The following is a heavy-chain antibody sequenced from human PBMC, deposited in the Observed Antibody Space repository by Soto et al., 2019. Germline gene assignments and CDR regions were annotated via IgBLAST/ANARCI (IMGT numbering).Heavy chain of an antibody. CDR1: GFTFSSYD. Sequence: GSLRLSCAASGFTFSSYDMHWVRQATGKGLEWVSAIGTAGDTYYPGSVKGRFTISRENAKNSLYLQMNSLRAGDTAVYYCARSLGMERLDYYYGMDVWGQGTAVTVSS. CDR2: IGTAGDT. V-gene: IGHV3-13*01. CDR3: ARSLGMERLDYYYGMDV. J-gene: IGHJ6*02. D-gene: IGHD1-1*01.